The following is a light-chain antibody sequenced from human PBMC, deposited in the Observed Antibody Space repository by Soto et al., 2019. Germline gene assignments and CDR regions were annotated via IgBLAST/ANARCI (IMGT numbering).Light chain of an antibody. V-gene: IGKV3-15*01. Sequence: EIVMTQSPATLSVSPGERATLSCRASQSVSSNLAWYQQKPGQTPILLIYDASVRATGIPARFSGSGSGTGFTLTISGLQSEDFAVYHCQHYNEWVKTFGQVTKLEIK. CDR2: DAS. J-gene: IGKJ2*01. CDR1: QSVSSN. CDR3: QHYNEWVKT.